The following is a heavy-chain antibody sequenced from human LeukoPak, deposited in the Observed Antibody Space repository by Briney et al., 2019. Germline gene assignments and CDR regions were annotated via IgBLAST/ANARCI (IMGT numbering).Heavy chain of an antibody. Sequence: GGSLRLSCAASGFTFSNYAMTWVRQAPGKGLEWVSSISGGGGSTYYADSVKGRFTISGDNSKNTLYVQMNSLRVDDTAVYYCAKGTDCSGGSCYSIDCWGQGTLVTVSS. CDR2: ISGGGGST. CDR1: GFTFSNYA. D-gene: IGHD2-15*01. J-gene: IGHJ4*02. V-gene: IGHV3-23*01. CDR3: AKGTDCSGGSCYSIDC.